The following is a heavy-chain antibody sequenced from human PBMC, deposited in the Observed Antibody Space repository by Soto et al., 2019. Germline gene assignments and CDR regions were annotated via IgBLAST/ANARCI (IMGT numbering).Heavy chain of an antibody. V-gene: IGHV3-74*01. D-gene: IGHD3-22*01. CDR3: ARAELITMIVVAH. CDR2: ISNDGSIT. J-gene: IGHJ4*02. Sequence: PGGSLRLSCEASGFIFSNYWMHWVRQTPGTGLVWVSRISNDGSITNYADSVKGRFTISRDNAKNTLYLQMNSLRAEDTAVYYCARAELITMIVVAHWGQGILVTVSS. CDR1: GFIFSNYW.